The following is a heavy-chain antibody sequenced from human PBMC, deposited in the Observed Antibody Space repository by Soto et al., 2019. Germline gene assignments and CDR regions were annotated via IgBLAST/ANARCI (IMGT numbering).Heavy chain of an antibody. CDR1: GCSVSSGSYY. D-gene: IGHD2-8*01. Sequence: NPXETLSLTCAVSGCSVSSGSYYWSWIRQPPGKGLEWIGYIYYSGSTNYNPSLKSRVTISVDTSKNQFSLKLSSVTAADTAVYYCARESRGVEMSRGMDVWGQGTTVTVSS. V-gene: IGHV4-61*01. J-gene: IGHJ6*02. CDR2: IYYSGST. CDR3: ARESRGVEMSRGMDV.